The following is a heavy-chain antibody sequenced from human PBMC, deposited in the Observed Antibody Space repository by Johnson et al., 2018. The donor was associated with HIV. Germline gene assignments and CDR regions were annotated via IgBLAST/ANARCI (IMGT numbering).Heavy chain of an antibody. V-gene: IGHV3-33*01. CDR2: IWYDGSDK. D-gene: IGHD3-9*01. Sequence: QVQLVESGGGVVQPGRSLRLSCAASGFTFSDYGMHWVRQAPGKGLEWVAVIWYDGSDKYYGDSVKGRFTISRDNSKNTLYLQMNSLRAEDTAVYYCAGEEGTDILTRGDAFDIWGQGTMVTVSS. CDR3: AGEEGTDILTRGDAFDI. CDR1: GFTFSDYG. J-gene: IGHJ3*02.